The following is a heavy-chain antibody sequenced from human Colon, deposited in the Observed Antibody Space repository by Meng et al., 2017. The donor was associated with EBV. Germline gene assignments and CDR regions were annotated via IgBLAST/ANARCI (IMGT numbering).Heavy chain of an antibody. D-gene: IGHD3-10*01. V-gene: IGHV4-39*01. Sequence: QLLGSGPGLVNPSETLSLPCTVSGGSIRSGPYCWAWIRQPPGKGLEWIGSIYYSGSTYYNQSLKSRVTISVDSSKNQFSLKLTSVTAADTSLYYCASYTSFSGSYYNGIDYWGQGTLVTASS. CDR3: ASYTSFSGSYYNGIDY. CDR1: GGSIRSGPYC. CDR2: IYYSGST. J-gene: IGHJ4*02.